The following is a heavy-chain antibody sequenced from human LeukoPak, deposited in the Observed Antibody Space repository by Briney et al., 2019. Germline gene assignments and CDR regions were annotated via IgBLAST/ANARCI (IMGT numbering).Heavy chain of an antibody. V-gene: IGHV7-4-1*02. J-gene: IGHJ3*02. CDR2: INTRTGNP. CDR3: AREILRFDI. CDR1: GYSFNSNG. Sequence: ASVKVSCKASGYSFNSNGMNWVRQAPGQGLEWMGWINTRTGNPTYAQGFSGRFVFSLDASVSTAYLQISSLKAEDTAIYFCAREILRFDIWGQGTMVTVAS.